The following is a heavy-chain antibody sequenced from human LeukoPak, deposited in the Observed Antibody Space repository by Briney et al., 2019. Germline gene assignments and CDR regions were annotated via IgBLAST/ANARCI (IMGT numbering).Heavy chain of an antibody. J-gene: IGHJ4*02. CDR3: ARDSHSSGWTGDY. V-gene: IGHV1-69*13. CDR1: GGTFSSYA. D-gene: IGHD6-19*01. CDR2: IIPIFGTA. Sequence: SVKVSCKASGGTFSSYAISWVRQAPGQGLEWMGGIIPIFGTANYAQKFQGRVTITADGSTSTAYMELSSLRSEDTAVYYCARDSHSSGWTGDYWGQGTLVTVSS.